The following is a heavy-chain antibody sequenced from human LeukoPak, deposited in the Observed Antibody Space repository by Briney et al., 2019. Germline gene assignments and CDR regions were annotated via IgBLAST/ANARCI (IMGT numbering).Heavy chain of an antibody. CDR3: AKDIQLST. V-gene: IGHV3-53*01. CDR1: GFTVSSNY. Sequence: GGSLRLSCAASGFTVSSNYMSWVRQAPGKGLEWVSLIGASGESTYYADSVKGRFTISKDNSKNTLSLQMNSLRVEDTAMYFCAKDIQLSTWGLGTMVTVSS. CDR2: IGASGEST. D-gene: IGHD5-24*01. J-gene: IGHJ3*01.